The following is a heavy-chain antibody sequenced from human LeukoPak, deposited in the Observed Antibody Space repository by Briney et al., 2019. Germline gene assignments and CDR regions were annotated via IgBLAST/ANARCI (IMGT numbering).Heavy chain of an antibody. D-gene: IGHD3-10*01. CDR2: IYYSGST. V-gene: IGHV4-59*12. J-gene: IGHJ5*02. CDR1: GGSISNYY. CDR3: AREPYGSGNNWFDP. Sequence: SETLSLTCTVSGGSISNYYWSWIRQPPGKGLEWIGHIYYSGSTNYNPSLKSRVTISVDTSKNQFSLKLSSVTAADTAVYYCAREPYGSGNNWFDPWGQGTLVTVSS.